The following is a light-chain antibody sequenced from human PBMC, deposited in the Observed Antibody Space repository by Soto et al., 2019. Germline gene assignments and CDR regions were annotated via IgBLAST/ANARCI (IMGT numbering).Light chain of an antibody. CDR3: QPYNNWPLT. CDR2: GAS. J-gene: IGKJ4*01. Sequence: VLTQPPSVSGAPGQRVTISCTGSGSEIVNWYQQRRGQAPRLLIYGASSRATGIPARFSGSRSGPEFTLTINSLQSEDFAIYYCQPYNNWPLTFGGGTKVDIK. CDR1: GSEIVN. V-gene: IGKV3D-15*01.